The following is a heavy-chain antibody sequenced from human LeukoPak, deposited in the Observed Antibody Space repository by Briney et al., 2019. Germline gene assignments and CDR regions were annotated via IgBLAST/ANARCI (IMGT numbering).Heavy chain of an antibody. CDR1: GDSINNGNYY. D-gene: IGHD3-9*01. CDR3: ARAPLTHGKSCFDH. J-gene: IGHJ4*02. Sequence: SQTLSLTCTVSGDSINNGNYYWSWIRQLPGRGLEWIGYIYYSGYTYYNPSLKSRVTISVDTSKNQFSLNLSSVTAADTAIYYCARAPLTHGKSCFDHWRQGTLVTVSS. CDR2: IYYSGYT. V-gene: IGHV4-31*03.